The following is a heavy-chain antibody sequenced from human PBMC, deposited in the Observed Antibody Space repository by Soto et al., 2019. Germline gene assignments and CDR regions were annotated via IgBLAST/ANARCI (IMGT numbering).Heavy chain of an antibody. V-gene: IGHV3-21*03. D-gene: IGHD2-15*01. Sequence: PGESLKISCAASGFTLSSYTMNWVRQAPGKGLEWVSSSTKSPTYIFYADSVKGRFTISRDNAKNSLYLRMNSLKTEDTAVYYCTTDLWRIAVVVGSTGYFNPWGQGTPVTVSS. CDR3: TTDLWRIAVVVGSTGYFNP. CDR1: GFTLSSYT. J-gene: IGHJ5*02. CDR2: STKSPTYI.